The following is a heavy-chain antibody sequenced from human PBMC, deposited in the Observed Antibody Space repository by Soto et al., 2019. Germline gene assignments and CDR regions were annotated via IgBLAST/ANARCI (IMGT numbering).Heavy chain of an antibody. D-gene: IGHD3-9*01. Sequence: EAQLVESGGGLVEPGGSLRLSCAASGFSFDKVWMAWVRQTPGQGLEWIGHIKSKSDGRASDYAAPVKGRFIISRDESRSTVHLDMDSLRSEDTAVYYCKTVPPIRYFDLLFNPDSFGVWGQGTMVTVSS. J-gene: IGHJ3*01. CDR3: KTVPPIRYFDLLFNPDSFGV. CDR2: IKSKSDGRAS. V-gene: IGHV3-15*01. CDR1: GFSFDKVW.